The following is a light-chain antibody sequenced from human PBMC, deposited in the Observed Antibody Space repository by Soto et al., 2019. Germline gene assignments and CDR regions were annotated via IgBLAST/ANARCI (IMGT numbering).Light chain of an antibody. J-gene: IGLJ2*01. CDR3: QSDDSSDVV. V-gene: IGLV1-40*01. CDR2: GNS. Sequence: QSVLTQPPSVSGAPVQRVTISCTGSSSNIGAGYDVHWYQQLPGTAPKLLIYGNSNRPSGVPDRFSGSKSGTSASLAIPGVQAGGEADYYCQSDDSSDVVFGGGTTLTVL. CDR1: SSNIGAGYD.